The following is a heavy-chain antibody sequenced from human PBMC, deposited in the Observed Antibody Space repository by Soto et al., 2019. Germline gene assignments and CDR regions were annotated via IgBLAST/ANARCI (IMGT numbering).Heavy chain of an antibody. J-gene: IGHJ4*02. Sequence: QVQLQQWGAGLLKPSETLSLTCAVYGGSFSGYYWSWIRQPPGKGLEWIGEINHSGSTNYNPSLKSRVTISVDTSKNPFSLELSSVTAADTAVYYCARWGIVVVPAAKRRGDYWGQGTLVTVSS. CDR1: GGSFSGYY. CDR3: ARWGIVVVPAAKRRGDY. V-gene: IGHV4-34*01. D-gene: IGHD2-2*01. CDR2: INHSGST.